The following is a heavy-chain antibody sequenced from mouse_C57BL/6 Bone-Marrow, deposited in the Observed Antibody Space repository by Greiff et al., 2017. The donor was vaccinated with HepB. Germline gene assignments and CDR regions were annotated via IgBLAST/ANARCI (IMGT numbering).Heavy chain of an antibody. Sequence: QVQLKQPGAELVKPGASVKLSCKASGYTFTSYWMHWVKQRPGRGLEWIGRIDPNSGGTKYNEKFKSKATLTVDKPSSTAYMQLSSLTSEDSAVYYCARRHSSGAYYFDYWGQGTTLTVSS. CDR2: IDPNSGGT. J-gene: IGHJ2*01. D-gene: IGHD3-1*01. CDR1: GYTFTSYW. V-gene: IGHV1-72*01. CDR3: ARRHSSGAYYFDY.